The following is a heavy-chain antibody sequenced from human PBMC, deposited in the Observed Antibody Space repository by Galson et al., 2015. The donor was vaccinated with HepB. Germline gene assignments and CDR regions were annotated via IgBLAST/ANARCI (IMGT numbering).Heavy chain of an antibody. Sequence: SVKVSCKASGGTFSSYAISWVRQAPGQGLEWMGGIIPIFGTANYAQKFQGRVTITADESTSTAYMELSSLRSEDTAVYYCARDTIPQLVPSYYYYYDMDVWGQGTPVTVSS. J-gene: IGHJ6*02. CDR2: IIPIFGTA. D-gene: IGHD6-6*01. V-gene: IGHV1-69*13. CDR1: GGTFSSYA. CDR3: ARDTIPQLVPSYYYYYDMDV.